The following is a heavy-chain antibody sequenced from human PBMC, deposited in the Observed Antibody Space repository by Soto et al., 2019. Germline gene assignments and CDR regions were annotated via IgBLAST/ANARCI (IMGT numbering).Heavy chain of an antibody. V-gene: IGHV3-66*01. J-gene: IGHJ6*02. Sequence: EVQLVESGGGLVQPGGSLRLSCAASGFTVSSNYMSWVRQAPGKGLEWVSVIYSGGSTYYADSVKGRFTISRDNSKNTLYLQMNSLRAEDTAVYYCAREATIYYYGMDVWGQGTTVTVSS. CDR3: AREATIYYYGMDV. CDR2: IYSGGST. D-gene: IGHD5-12*01. CDR1: GFTVSSNY.